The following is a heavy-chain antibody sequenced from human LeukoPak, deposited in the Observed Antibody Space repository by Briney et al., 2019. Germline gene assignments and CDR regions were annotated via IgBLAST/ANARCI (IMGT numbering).Heavy chain of an antibody. D-gene: IGHD3-9*01. CDR1: GYTLTGYY. V-gene: IGHV1-2*02. Sequence: GASVKVSCKPSGYTLTGYYMHWVRQAPGQRLEWIGWINPNSGSTNYAQKFHGRVTMTRDTPISTAYMELSRLRSDDTAVYYCARGPHDIFTGSGYYYGMDVWGQGTTVTVSS. CDR2: INPNSGST. CDR3: ARGPHDIFTGSGYYYGMDV. J-gene: IGHJ6*02.